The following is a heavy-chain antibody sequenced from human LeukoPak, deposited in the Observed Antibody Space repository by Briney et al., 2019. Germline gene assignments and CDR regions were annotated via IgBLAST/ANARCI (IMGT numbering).Heavy chain of an antibody. V-gene: IGHV4-39*01. CDR3: ASHYDFWSGYPFDP. CDR1: GGSFSGYY. D-gene: IGHD3-3*01. J-gene: IGHJ5*02. Sequence: SETLSLTCAVYGGSFSGYYWGWIRQPPGKGLEWIGSIYYSGSTYYNPSLKSRVTISVDTSKNQFSLKLSSVTAADTAVYYCASHYDFWSGYPFDPWGQGTLVTVSS. CDR2: IYYSGST.